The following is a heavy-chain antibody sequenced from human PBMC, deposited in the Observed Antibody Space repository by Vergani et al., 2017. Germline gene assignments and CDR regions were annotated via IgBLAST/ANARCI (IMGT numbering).Heavy chain of an antibody. J-gene: IGHJ4*02. D-gene: IGHD2-2*01. V-gene: IGHV3-30*02. CDR3: ANGDLGYCSSTSCHY. Sequence: VQLVESGGGLVQPGGSLRLSCAASGFTFSSYGMHWVRQAPGKGLEWVAFIRYDGSNKYYADSVKGRFTISRDNSKNTLYLQMNSLRAEDTAVYYCANGDLGYCSSTSCHYWGQGTLVTVSS. CDR1: GFTFSSYG. CDR2: IRYDGSNK.